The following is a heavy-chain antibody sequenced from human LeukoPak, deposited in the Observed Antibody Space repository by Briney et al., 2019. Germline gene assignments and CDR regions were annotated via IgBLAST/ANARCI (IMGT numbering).Heavy chain of an antibody. V-gene: IGHV4-61*05. CDR1: GGSISSSSHY. D-gene: IGHD2-15*01. CDR2: INYSGST. CDR3: ARQSCSGGSCYRPFDY. Sequence: PSETLSLTCTVSGGSISSSSHYWGWIRQPPGKGLEWIGYINYSGSTNYNPSLKSRVTISLDTSTNHFSLKLSSVTAADTAVYYCARQSCSGGSCYRPFDYWGQGTLVTVSS. J-gene: IGHJ4*02.